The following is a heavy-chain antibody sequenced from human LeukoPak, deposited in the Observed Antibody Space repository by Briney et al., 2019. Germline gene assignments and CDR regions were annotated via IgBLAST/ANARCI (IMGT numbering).Heavy chain of an antibody. V-gene: IGHV3-7*01. J-gene: IGHJ5*02. D-gene: IGHD3-16*01. CDR2: IKQDGSEK. CDR3: ARDEFGGASFEP. CDR1: GFTFSSYE. Sequence: PGGSLRLSCAASGFTFSSYEMNWVRQAPGKGLEWVANIKQDGSEKYYVDSVKGRFTISRDNAKNSLYLQMNSLRAEDTAVYYCARDEFGGASFEPWGQGTLVTVSS.